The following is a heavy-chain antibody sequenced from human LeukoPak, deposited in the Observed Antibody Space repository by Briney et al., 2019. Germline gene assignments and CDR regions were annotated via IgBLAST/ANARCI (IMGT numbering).Heavy chain of an antibody. Sequence: GGSLRLSCAASGFTFDSSSINWVRQAPGKGLEWVASISSSSAYIYYGGSVKGRFTISRDNAKNLVYLEMNSLRAEDTAVYYCAKDPHKYYYDTSGYYYYFDYWGQGTLVTVSS. D-gene: IGHD3-22*01. CDR2: ISSSSAYI. CDR3: AKDPHKYYYDTSGYYYYFDY. CDR1: GFTFDSSS. V-gene: IGHV3-21*04. J-gene: IGHJ4*02.